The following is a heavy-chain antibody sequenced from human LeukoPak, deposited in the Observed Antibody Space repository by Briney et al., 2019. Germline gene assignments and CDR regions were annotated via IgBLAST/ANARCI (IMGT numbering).Heavy chain of an antibody. V-gene: IGHV3-30*02. J-gene: IGHJ4*02. CDR2: IRYDGSSK. CDR1: GFTFSSYG. CDR3: AKDTHDGTPYYYFDY. Sequence: GGSLRLSCAAAGFTFSSYGMHWVRQAPGKGLEWVALIRYDGSSKYYADSVKGRFTISRDNSKNTLYLQMNSLRAEDTALYYCAKDTHDGTPYYYFDYWGQGTLVTASS. D-gene: IGHD3-10*01.